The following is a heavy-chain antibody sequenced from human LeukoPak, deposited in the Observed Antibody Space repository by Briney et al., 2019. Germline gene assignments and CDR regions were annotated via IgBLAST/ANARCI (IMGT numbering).Heavy chain of an antibody. Sequence: SETLSLTCSVSGGSIRSYYWSWIRQPAGKGLGWIGRIYTSGSTNYNPSLKSRVTMSIDRSKNEFSLKLSSVTAADTAVYYCARDQGSSGYYYAFDIWGQGTMVTVSS. J-gene: IGHJ3*02. CDR2: IYTSGST. CDR1: GGSIRSYY. D-gene: IGHD3-22*01. V-gene: IGHV4-4*07. CDR3: ARDQGSSGYYYAFDI.